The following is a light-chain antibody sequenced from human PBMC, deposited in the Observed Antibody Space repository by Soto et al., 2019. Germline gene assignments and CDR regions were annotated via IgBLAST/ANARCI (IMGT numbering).Light chain of an antibody. Sequence: QSVLTQPASVSGSPGQSITISCTGTSSDVGSYNLVSWYQHHPGKAPKLMIYEGSQRPSGVPDRFSGSKSGNTASLTIYGLQAEDEADYYCCSYAGSYTHVFGTGTKLTVL. CDR2: EGS. CDR1: SSDVGSYNL. CDR3: CSYAGSYTHV. V-gene: IGLV2-14*02. J-gene: IGLJ1*01.